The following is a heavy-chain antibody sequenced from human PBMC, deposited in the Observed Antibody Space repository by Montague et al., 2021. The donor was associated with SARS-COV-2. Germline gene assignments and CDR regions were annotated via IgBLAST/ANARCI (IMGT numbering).Heavy chain of an antibody. D-gene: IGHD1-1*01. Sequence: SETLSLTCEVSGGSMSGYYWTWIRQSPGTGLERIGYVHYTGSTKYNPSPTTRVPLSLDTPKNHFSLHLSSVTAADTAIYFCARAQNTCFIANCVNYFDVWGLGALVTVSS. CDR3: ARAQNTCFIANCVNYFDV. CDR2: VHYTGST. J-gene: IGHJ4*02. V-gene: IGHV4-59*01. CDR1: GGSMSGYY.